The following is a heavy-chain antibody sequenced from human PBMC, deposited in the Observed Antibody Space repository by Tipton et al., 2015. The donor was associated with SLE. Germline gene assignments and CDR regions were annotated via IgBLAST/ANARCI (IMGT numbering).Heavy chain of an antibody. V-gene: IGHV1-8*01. J-gene: IGHJ6*03. CDR1: GYTFTSYD. CDR2: MNPNSGNT. D-gene: IGHD1-26*01. CDR3: AKGGGGGSYPRRYYYYYYMDV. Sequence: QVQLVQSGAEVKKPGASVKVSCKASGYTFTSYDINWVRQATGQGLEWMGWMNPNSGNTGYAQKFQGRVTMTRNTSISTAYMELRSRRAGTTAGFYGAKGGGGGSYPRRYYYYYYMDVWGKGTTVTVSS.